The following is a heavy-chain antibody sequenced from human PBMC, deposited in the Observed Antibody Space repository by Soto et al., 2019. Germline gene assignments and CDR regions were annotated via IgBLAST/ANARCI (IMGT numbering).Heavy chain of an antibody. CDR1: GGSISSTNW. D-gene: IGHD3-3*02. CDR2: IYYSGST. V-gene: IGHV4-39*01. CDR3: ASPKIAFYNWFDP. J-gene: IGHJ5*02. Sequence: SETLSLTCAVFGGSISSTNWWTWVRQPPGKGLEWIGSIYYSGSTYYNPSLKSRVTISVDTSKNQFSLKLSSVTAADTAVYYCASPKIAFYNWFDPWGQGTLVTVSS.